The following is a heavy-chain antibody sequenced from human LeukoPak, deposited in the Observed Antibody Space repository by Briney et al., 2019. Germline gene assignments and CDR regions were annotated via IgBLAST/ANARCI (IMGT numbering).Heavy chain of an antibody. CDR3: AKESYCSSTSCPQGAFDI. D-gene: IGHD2-2*01. CDR1: GFTFSSYA. Sequence: GGSLLLSCAVSGFTFSSYAMSWVRQAPGKGLEGVSVISGSGGSTYYADSVKGRFTISRDNSKNTLYLQMNSLRAEDTAVYYCAKESYCSSTSCPQGAFDIWGQGTMVTVSS. V-gene: IGHV3-23*01. J-gene: IGHJ3*02. CDR2: ISGSGGST.